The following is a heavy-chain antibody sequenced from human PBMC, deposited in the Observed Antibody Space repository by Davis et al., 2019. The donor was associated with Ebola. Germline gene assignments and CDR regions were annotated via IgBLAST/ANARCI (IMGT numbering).Heavy chain of an antibody. CDR2: ISSSSSTI. CDR3: ARGPLRFLEWFRVDY. Sequence: GESLKISCAASGFTFSSYSMNWVRQAPGKGLEWVSYISSSSSTIYYADSVKGRFTISRDNAKNSLYLQMNSLRDEDTAVYYCARGPLRFLEWFRVDYWGQGTLVTVSS. CDR1: GFTFSSYS. V-gene: IGHV3-48*02. J-gene: IGHJ4*02. D-gene: IGHD3-3*01.